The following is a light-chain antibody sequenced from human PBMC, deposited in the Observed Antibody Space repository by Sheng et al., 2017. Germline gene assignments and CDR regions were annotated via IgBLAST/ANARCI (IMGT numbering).Light chain of an antibody. Sequence: DIQMTQSPSSLSASVGDRVTITCRASQSVSNWVAWYQQKPGRAPKLLIYKASSLESGVPYRFSGSGSGTEFTLTIASLQPDDFATYYCQQYNTFSPAFGQGTKVE. CDR2: KAS. CDR3: QQYNTFSPA. CDR1: QSVSNW. V-gene: IGKV1-5*03. J-gene: IGKJ1*01.